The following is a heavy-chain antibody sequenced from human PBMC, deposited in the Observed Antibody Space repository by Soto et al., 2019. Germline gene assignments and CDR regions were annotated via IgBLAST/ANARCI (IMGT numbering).Heavy chain of an antibody. CDR2: IKQDGGET. Sequence: PGGSLRLSCVASGFTFSNYWMNWVRQAPGKGLEWVANIKQDGGETSYVDSVKGRFSISRDNAKNSLYLQMNSLRAEDTAVYYCARIDDSAWYTRDYWGQGTLVTVSS. CDR3: ARIDDSAWYTRDY. CDR1: GFTFSNYW. D-gene: IGHD6-19*01. J-gene: IGHJ4*02. V-gene: IGHV3-7*01.